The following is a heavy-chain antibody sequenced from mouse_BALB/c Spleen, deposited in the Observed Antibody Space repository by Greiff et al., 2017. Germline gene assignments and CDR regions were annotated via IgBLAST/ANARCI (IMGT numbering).Heavy chain of an antibody. CDR3: TRGATAFDY. D-gene: IGHD1-2*01. Sequence: LQQPGSELVRPGASVKLSCKASGYTFTSYWMHWVKQRHGQGLEWIGNIYPGSGSTNYDEKFKSKGTLTVDTSSSTAYMHLSSLTSEDSAVYYCTRGATAFDYWGQGTTLTVSS. CDR1: GYTFTSYW. V-gene: IGHV1S22*01. CDR2: IYPGSGST. J-gene: IGHJ2*01.